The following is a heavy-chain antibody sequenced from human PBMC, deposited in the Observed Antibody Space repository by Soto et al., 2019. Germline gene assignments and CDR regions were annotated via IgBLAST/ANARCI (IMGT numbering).Heavy chain of an antibody. D-gene: IGHD3-22*01. CDR1: GFNFDDFA. V-gene: IGHV3-9*01. CDR3: ARGHYDSSGYTYYNGLDV. CDR2: ISWHSGRI. J-gene: IGHJ6*02. Sequence: QSGGSLRLSCAASGFNFDDFAMHWVRQVPGKGLEWVSGISWHSGRIGYADSVKGRFTVSRDNARNSLYLQMSSLRPEDTALYYCARGHYDSSGYTYYNGLDVWGQGTTVTVSS.